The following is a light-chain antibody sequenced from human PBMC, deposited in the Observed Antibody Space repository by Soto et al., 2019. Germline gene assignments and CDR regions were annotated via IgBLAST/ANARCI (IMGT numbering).Light chain of an antibody. V-gene: IGLV1-47*01. J-gene: IGLJ2*01. CDR3: TVWDDSLRGRL. Sequence: QSVLTQPPSASGTPGQRVTISCSGASSNIEVNYVYWYQKLPGTAPRLLIYRNNQRPSGVPDRFSGSKSGTSASLAISALRSEDEADYYCTVWDDSLRGRLFGRGTKVTVL. CDR1: SSNIEVNY. CDR2: RNN.